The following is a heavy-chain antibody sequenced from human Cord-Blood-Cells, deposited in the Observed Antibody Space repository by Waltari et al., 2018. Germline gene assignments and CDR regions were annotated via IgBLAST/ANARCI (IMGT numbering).Heavy chain of an antibody. CDR1: GFTFSSYA. CDR3: ARGRYSSSPDDAFDI. D-gene: IGHD6-13*01. CDR2: ISYDGINK. J-gene: IGHJ3*02. V-gene: IGHV3-30-3*01. Sequence: QVQLVESGGGVVQPGRSLRLSCAASGFTFSSYAMHWVRQTPGKGLEGVAVISYDGINKYYADSVKGRFTISRDNSKNTLYLQMNSLRAEDTAVYYCARGRYSSSPDDAFDIWGQGTMVTVSS.